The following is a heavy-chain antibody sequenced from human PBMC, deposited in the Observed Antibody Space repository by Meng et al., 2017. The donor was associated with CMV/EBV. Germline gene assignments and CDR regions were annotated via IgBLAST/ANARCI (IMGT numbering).Heavy chain of an antibody. V-gene: IGHV4-59*01. D-gene: IGHD5-12*01. CDR1: GGSINNYY. J-gene: IGHJ4*02. CDR2: TNHSGSS. Sequence: GSLRLSCTVSGGSINNYYWNWIRQPPGKGLEWIGYTNHSGSSKYNPALKSRVIISSDTSKNQISLKLNSMTAADTAVYFCARVRVTRRAGGGGSLIDSIVDKVATKGYHFDNWGQGTLVTVSS. CDR3: ARVRVTRRAGGGGSLIDSIVDKVATKGYHFDN.